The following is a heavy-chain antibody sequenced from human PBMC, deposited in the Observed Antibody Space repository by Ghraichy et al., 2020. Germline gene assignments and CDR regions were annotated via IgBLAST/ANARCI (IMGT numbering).Heavy chain of an antibody. Sequence: GESLNISCAASGFTFSSYSMNWVRQAPGTGLEWVSSISSSSNYIYYADSVKGRYTISRDYAKNSLYMQMNSLRAEDTAVYYCARAPFWNNWNHALYYFDYWGQGTLVTVSS. CDR3: ARAPFWNNWNHALYYFDY. D-gene: IGHD1-1*01. V-gene: IGHV3-21*01. CDR2: ISSSSNYI. CDR1: GFTFSSYS. J-gene: IGHJ4*02.